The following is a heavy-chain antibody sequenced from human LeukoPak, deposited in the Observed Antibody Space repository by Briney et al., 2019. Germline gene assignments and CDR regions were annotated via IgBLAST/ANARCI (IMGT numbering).Heavy chain of an antibody. J-gene: IGHJ4*02. Sequence: GGSLRLSCTASEITFSNYNMNWVRQTPGKGLEWVSSISSSTTYIYYADSVKGRFTISRDSAKNPLYLQMNSLRTEDTAVYYCARERGTGIGNYPLEYWGQGTLVTVSS. CDR3: ARERGTGIGNYPLEY. V-gene: IGHV3-21*01. D-gene: IGHD1-1*01. CDR1: EITFSNYN. CDR2: ISSSTTYI.